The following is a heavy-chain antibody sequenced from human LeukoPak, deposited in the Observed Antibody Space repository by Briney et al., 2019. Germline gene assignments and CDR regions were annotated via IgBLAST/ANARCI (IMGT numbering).Heavy chain of an antibody. J-gene: IGHJ5*02. Sequence: SQTLSLTGTVSGGSISSGGYYWSWIRQHPGKGLEGIWSIDYIGNTSYNPSLKSRVTISVDTSKNQFSLKLSSVTAADTAVYYCARFGRDIVVVVAATDPAKNWFDPWGQGTLVTVSS. V-gene: IGHV4-31*02. CDR1: GGSISSGGYY. D-gene: IGHD2-15*01. CDR2: IDYIGNT. CDR3: ARFGRDIVVVVAATDPAKNWFDP.